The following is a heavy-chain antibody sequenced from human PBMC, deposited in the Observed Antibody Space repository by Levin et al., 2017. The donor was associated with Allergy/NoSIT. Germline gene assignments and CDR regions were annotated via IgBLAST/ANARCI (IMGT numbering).Heavy chain of an antibody. Sequence: NPGGSLRLSCKGSGSSFTSYWIGWVRQMPGKGLEWMGIIYPGDSDTRYSPSFQGQVTISADKSISTAYLQWSSLKASDTAMYYCARRRGEETQGRHYYGMDVWGQGTTVTVSS. D-gene: IGHD3-10*01. CDR1: GSSFTSYW. CDR3: ARRRGEETQGRHYYGMDV. V-gene: IGHV5-51*01. CDR2: IYPGDSDT. J-gene: IGHJ6*02.